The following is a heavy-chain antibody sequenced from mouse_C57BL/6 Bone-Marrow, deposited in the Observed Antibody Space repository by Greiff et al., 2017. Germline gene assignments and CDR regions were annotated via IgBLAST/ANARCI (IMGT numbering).Heavy chain of an antibody. CDR3: AKRGDYYGSSYAMDY. Sequence: QVHVKQSGPGLVQPSQSLSITCTVSGFSLTSYGVHWVRQSPGKGLEWLGVIWRGGSTDYNAAFMSRLSITKDNSKSQVFFKMNSLQADDTAIYYCAKRGDYYGSSYAMDYWGQGTSVTVSS. D-gene: IGHD1-1*01. CDR1: GFSLTSYG. J-gene: IGHJ4*01. CDR2: IWRGGST. V-gene: IGHV2-5*01.